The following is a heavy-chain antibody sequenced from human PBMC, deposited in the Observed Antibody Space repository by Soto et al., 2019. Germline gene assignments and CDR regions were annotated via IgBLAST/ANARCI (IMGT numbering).Heavy chain of an antibody. CDR3: ARSGSVQLLDY. D-gene: IGHD5-18*01. J-gene: IGHJ4*02. CDR2: IYYSGST. Sequence: SEPLSLTCTVSGGSISSVDYYWIWIRQPPGKGLEWIGYIYYSGSTYYNPSLKSRVTISVDTSKNQFSLKLSSVTAADTAVYYCARSGSVQLLDYWGQGTLVTVSS. V-gene: IGHV4-30-4*01. CDR1: GGSISSVDYY.